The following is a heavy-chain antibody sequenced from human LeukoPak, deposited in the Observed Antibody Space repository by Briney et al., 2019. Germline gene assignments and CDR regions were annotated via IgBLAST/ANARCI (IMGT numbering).Heavy chain of an antibody. Sequence: PSETLSLTCAVYGGSFSGYYWSWIRQHPGKGLEWIGYIYYSGSTYYNPSLKSRVTISVDTSKNQFSLKLSSVTAADTAVYYCARGHNYDFWSGYYPYYYYGMDVWGQGTTVTVSS. V-gene: IGHV4-31*11. CDR1: GGSFSGYY. D-gene: IGHD3-3*01. J-gene: IGHJ6*02. CDR3: ARGHNYDFWSGYYPYYYYGMDV. CDR2: IYYSGST.